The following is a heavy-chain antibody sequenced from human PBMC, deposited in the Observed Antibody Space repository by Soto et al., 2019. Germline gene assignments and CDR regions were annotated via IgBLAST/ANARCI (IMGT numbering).Heavy chain of an antibody. Sequence: GASVKVSWKASGYSFTNYGVSWVRQAPGQGLEWMGWISADNGDTNYAQKLQGRVTMTTDTSTSTAYMELRSLRSDDTAVYYCARDPSRSTFDIWGQGTMVTVSS. J-gene: IGHJ3*02. CDR3: ARDPSRSTFDI. CDR2: ISADNGDT. V-gene: IGHV1-18*01. CDR1: GYSFTNYG.